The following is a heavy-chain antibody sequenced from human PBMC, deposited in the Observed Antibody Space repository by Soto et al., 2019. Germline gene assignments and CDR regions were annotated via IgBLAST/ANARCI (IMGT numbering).Heavy chain of an antibody. Sequence: PGGSLRLSCAASGFTFSSYAMSWVRQAPGKGLEWVSAISGSGGSTYYADSVKGRFTISRDNSKNTLYLQMNSLRAEDTAVYYCAKDNAPFITGTTAQGYYYGMDVWGQGTTVTVSS. CDR3: AKDNAPFITGTTAQGYYYGMDV. D-gene: IGHD1-7*01. J-gene: IGHJ6*02. CDR1: GFTFSSYA. CDR2: ISGSGGST. V-gene: IGHV3-23*01.